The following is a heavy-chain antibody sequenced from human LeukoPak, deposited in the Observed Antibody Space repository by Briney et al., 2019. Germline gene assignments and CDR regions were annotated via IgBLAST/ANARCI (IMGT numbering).Heavy chain of an antibody. CDR3: ARGEYNWNDLHL. V-gene: IGHV3-23*01. CDR2: ISGSGSST. Sequence: GGSLRLSCAASGFTFSSYAMSWVRQAPGKGLEWVSTISGSGSSTYYADSVKGRFTISRDNSKNTLYLQMNSLRAEDTAVYYCARGEYNWNDLHLWGQGTLVTVSS. CDR1: GFTFSSYA. J-gene: IGHJ5*02. D-gene: IGHD1-20*01.